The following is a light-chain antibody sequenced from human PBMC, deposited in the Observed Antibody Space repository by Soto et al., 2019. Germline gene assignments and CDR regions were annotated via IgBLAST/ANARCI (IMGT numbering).Light chain of an antibody. Sequence: QSALTQPASVSGSPGQSITISCTGTSSDVGGYNYVSWYQQHPGKAPKLMIYDVSNRPSGVSNRFSGSKSGNTASLTISGLQAEDEADYYCSSYTSSSTPVVFGGVTKLTDL. CDR2: DVS. J-gene: IGLJ2*01. CDR3: SSYTSSSTPVV. CDR1: SSDVGGYNY. V-gene: IGLV2-14*01.